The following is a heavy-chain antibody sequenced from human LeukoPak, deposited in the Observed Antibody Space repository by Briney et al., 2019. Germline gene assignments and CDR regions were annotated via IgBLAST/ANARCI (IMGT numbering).Heavy chain of an antibody. Sequence: QPGGSLRLSCAVSGLTFNNYAMSWVRQAPGKGLEWVSAISKSGDHTYYAASAKGRFTIYRDNSKNTQYLQMNSLRAEDTAVYYCATSWGPDTSAFRWGRDGMDVWGQGTTVIV. CDR1: GLTFNNYA. CDR3: ATSWGPDTSAFRWGRDGMDV. CDR2: ISKSGDHT. D-gene: IGHD3-16*01. J-gene: IGHJ6*02. V-gene: IGHV3-23*01.